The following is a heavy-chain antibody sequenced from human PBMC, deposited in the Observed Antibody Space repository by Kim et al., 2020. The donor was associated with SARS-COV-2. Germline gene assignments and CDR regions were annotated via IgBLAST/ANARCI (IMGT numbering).Heavy chain of an antibody. CDR3: ARDFLGSGWLH. D-gene: IGHD6-19*01. V-gene: IGHV1-2*02. Sequence: NYAQKFQGRVTMTRDTSISTAYMELSRLRSDDTAVYYCARDFLGSGWLHWGQGTLVTVSS. J-gene: IGHJ4*02.